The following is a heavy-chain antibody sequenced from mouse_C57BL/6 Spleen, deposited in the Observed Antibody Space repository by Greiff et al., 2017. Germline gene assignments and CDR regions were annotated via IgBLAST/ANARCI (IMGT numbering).Heavy chain of an antibody. CDR2: INPYNGGT. J-gene: IGHJ2*01. CDR1: GYTFTDYY. Sequence: VQLQQSGPVLVKPGASVKMSCKASGYTFTDYYMNWVKQSHGKSLEWIGVINPYNGGTSYNQKFKGKATLTVDKSSSTAYMELNSLTSEDSAVYYCAKKSLATDFDYWGQGTTLTVSS. V-gene: IGHV1-19*01. D-gene: IGHD1-1*01. CDR3: AKKSLATDFDY.